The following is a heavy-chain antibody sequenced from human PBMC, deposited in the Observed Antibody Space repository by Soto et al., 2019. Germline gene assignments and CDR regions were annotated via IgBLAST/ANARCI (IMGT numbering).Heavy chain of an antibody. CDR1: GFTFSDYA. Sequence: VQLVESGGGVVQPGRSLRLSCAASGFTFSDYAMHRVRQAPGKGLEWVAVVSHDGRNTHYADSVKGRFTIPRDSSKNTVSLEMTSLRAEDTAVYYCAKGGRQWLVTSDFNYWGQGALVTVSS. D-gene: IGHD6-19*01. CDR3: AKGGRQWLVTSDFNY. J-gene: IGHJ4*02. CDR2: VSHDGRNT. V-gene: IGHV3-30*18.